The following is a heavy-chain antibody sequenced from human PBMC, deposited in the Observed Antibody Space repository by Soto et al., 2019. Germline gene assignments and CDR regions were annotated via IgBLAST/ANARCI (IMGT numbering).Heavy chain of an antibody. D-gene: IGHD2-15*01. CDR3: AREGRGPDPTGWYYYYGMDV. CDR2: IYTSGST. V-gene: IGHV4-4*07. Sequence: SETLSLTCTVSGGSISSYYWSWIRQPAGKGLEWIGRIYTSGSTNYNPSLKSRVTMSVDTSKNQFSLKLSSETAADTAVYYCAREGRGPDPTGWYYYYGMDVWGQGTTVTVSS. J-gene: IGHJ6*02. CDR1: GGSISSYY.